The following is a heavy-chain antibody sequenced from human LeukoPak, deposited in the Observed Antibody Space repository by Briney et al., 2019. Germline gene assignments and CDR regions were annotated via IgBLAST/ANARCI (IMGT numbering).Heavy chain of an antibody. J-gene: IGHJ6*03. Sequence: ASVTVSFKASGYTFTIYDINWVRQATGQGHGWMGWMNPNSGNTGYAQKFQGRVTITRKTAIRTAYMELSSLRSEHTAVYYCARADVPDYYYYMDVWGKGTTVTVSS. CDR2: MNPNSGNT. V-gene: IGHV1-8*01. CDR1: GYTFTIYD. CDR3: ARADVPDYYYYMDV.